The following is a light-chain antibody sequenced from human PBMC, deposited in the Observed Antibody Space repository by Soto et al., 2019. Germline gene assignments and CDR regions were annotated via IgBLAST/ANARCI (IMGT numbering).Light chain of an antibody. V-gene: IGKV3-11*01. CDR2: XAS. CDR1: QSVSRY. J-gene: IGKJ2*01. CDR3: QHRTSRYT. Sequence: EIVLTQSPATLSLSPGERATLSCRASQSVSRYLAWYQQKPGQAPRLLXXXASNRATGIPARFSGSGSGTDFTLTISSLEPEDFAVYYCQHRTSRYTFGQGTKVDI.